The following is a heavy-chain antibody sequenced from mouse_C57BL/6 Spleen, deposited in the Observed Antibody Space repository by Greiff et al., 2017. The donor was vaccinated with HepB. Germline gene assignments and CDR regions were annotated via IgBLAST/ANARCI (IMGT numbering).Heavy chain of an antibody. CDR3: ARRDYYGSSYWYFDV. V-gene: IGHV1-63*01. CDR1: GYTFTNYW. CDR2: IYPGGGYT. J-gene: IGHJ1*03. D-gene: IGHD1-1*01. Sequence: VMLVESGAELVRPGTSVKMSCKASGYTFTNYWIGWAKQRPGHGLEWIGDIYPGGGYTNYNEKFKGKATLTADKSSSTAYMQFSSLTSEDSAIYYCARRDYYGSSYWYFDVWGTGTTVTVSS.